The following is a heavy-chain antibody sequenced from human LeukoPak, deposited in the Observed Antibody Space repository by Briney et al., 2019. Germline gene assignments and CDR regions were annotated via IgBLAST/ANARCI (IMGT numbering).Heavy chain of an antibody. D-gene: IGHD4-17*01. V-gene: IGHV3-23*01. CDR2: ISGTSGST. Sequence: GGSLRPSCAASGFTFSSYGMSWVRQAPGKGLEWVSTISGTSGSTYYADSVKGRFTISRDNSKNTLYLQMNSLRAEDTAVYYCAKGRAYGDYADVWAKGTTVTVSS. CDR3: AKGRAYGDYADV. CDR1: GFTFSSYG. J-gene: IGHJ6*04.